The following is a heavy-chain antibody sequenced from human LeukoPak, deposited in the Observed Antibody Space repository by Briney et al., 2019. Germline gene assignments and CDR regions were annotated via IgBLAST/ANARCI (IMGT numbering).Heavy chain of an antibody. CDR3: AKEDSNGWYFFDY. CDR1: GFSFSSNA. CDR2: ISSSSSYI. J-gene: IGHJ4*02. V-gene: IGHV3-21*01. D-gene: IGHD6-19*01. Sequence: GSLRLSCAASGFSFSSNAMTWVRQAPGKGLEWVSSISSSSSYIYYADSVKGRFTISRDNAKNSLYLQMNSLRAEDTAVYYCAKEDSNGWYFFDYWGQGTLVTVSS.